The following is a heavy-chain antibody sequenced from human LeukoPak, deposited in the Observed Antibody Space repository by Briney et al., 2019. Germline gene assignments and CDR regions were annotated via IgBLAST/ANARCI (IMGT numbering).Heavy chain of an antibody. CDR1: GFTFSRYW. Sequence: GGSLRLSCAASGFTFSRYWMSWVRQPPGKGLEWVSSIFPSGGEIHYADSVKGRFTISRDNAMNSLYLQMNSLRVEDTAVYYCARDPGIAAAGTVGYFDSWGQGILVTVSS. D-gene: IGHD6-13*01. J-gene: IGHJ4*02. V-gene: IGHV3-21*01. CDR3: ARDPGIAAAGTVGYFDS. CDR2: IFPSGGEI.